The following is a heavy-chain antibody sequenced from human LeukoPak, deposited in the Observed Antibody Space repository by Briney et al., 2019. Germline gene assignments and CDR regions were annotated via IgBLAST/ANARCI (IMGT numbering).Heavy chain of an antibody. V-gene: IGHV4-30-4*08. CDR3: ARGVDSGDNNWFDP. CDR2: IYYSGST. D-gene: IGHD1-26*01. J-gene: IGHJ5*02. CDR1: GGSISSGDYY. Sequence: SETLSLTCTVSGGSISSGDYYWSWIRQPPGKGLEWIGYIYYSGSTYYNPSLKSRVTISVDTSKNQLSLKLSSVTAADTAVYYCARGVDSGDNNWFDPWGQGTLVTVSS.